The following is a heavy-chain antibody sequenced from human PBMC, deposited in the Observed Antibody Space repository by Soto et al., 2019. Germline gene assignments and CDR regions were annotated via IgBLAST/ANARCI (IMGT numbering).Heavy chain of an antibody. CDR3: AKDLGGSGSYCGY. Sequence: GGSLRLSCAASGFTFSSYGMHWVRQAPGKGLEWVAVISYDGSNKYYADSVKGRFTISRDNSKNTLYLQMNSLRAEDTDVYYCAKDLGGSGSYCGYWGQGTLVTVSS. D-gene: IGHD3-10*01. J-gene: IGHJ4*02. CDR1: GFTFSSYG. V-gene: IGHV3-30*18. CDR2: ISYDGSNK.